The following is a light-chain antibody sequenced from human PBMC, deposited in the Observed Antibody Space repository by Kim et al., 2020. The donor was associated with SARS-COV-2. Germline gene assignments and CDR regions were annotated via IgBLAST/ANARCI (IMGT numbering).Light chain of an antibody. CDR3: QQYNTYPWT. CDR2: DAS. Sequence: DIQTTQSPSTLSASVGDRVTITCRASQSISSWLAWYQHKPGKPLNLLIYDASSLASGVPSRFSGTGSGTEFTLTISSLQPDDFATYYCQQYNTYPWTFGQGTKVDIK. J-gene: IGKJ1*01. V-gene: IGKV1-5*01. CDR1: QSISSW.